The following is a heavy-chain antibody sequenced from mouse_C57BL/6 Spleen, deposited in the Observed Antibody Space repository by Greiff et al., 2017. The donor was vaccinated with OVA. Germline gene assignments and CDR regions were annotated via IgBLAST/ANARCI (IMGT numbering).Heavy chain of an antibody. CDR1: GYSITSGYD. V-gene: IGHV3-1*01. Sequence: EVQLVESGPGMVKPSQSLSLTCTVTGYSITSGYDWHWIRHFPGNKLEWMGYISYSGSTNYNPSLKSRISITHDTSKNHFFLKLNSVTTEDTATYYCAREGSSGYWFAYWGQGTLVTVSA. CDR2: ISYSGST. CDR3: AREGSSGYWFAY. D-gene: IGHD3-2*02. J-gene: IGHJ3*01.